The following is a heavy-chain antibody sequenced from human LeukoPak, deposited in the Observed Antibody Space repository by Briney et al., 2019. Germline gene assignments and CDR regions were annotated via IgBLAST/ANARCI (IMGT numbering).Heavy chain of an antibody. J-gene: IGHJ5*02. V-gene: IGHV4-59*08. CDR1: AGSIRSYY. D-gene: IGHD6-13*01. CDR3: ARQPVGSRHWFDP. CDR2: IYYSESP. Sequence: LEALSLTCTVSAGSIRSYYWSWIRQPPGKGLEWIGHIYYSESPNYNPSLKSRLTISVDTSKNQFSLRLSSVTAADTAVYYCARQPVGSRHWFDPWGQGTLVTVSS.